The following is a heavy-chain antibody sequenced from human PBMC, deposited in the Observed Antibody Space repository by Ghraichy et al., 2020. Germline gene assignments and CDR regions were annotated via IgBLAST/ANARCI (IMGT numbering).Heavy chain of an antibody. D-gene: IGHD4-17*01. CDR1: GFSFSRHW. J-gene: IGHJ4*02. V-gene: IGHV3-7*01. CDR3: ARDPYGDYKYGGTDY. CDR2: IKSDGSDS. Sequence: LSLTCAASGFSFSRHWMSWVRQAPGKGLEWVASIKSDGSDSVYVDSVKGRFIISRDNAKNSVSLEMNSLRADDTAVYYCARDPYGDYKYGGTDYWGQGTLVSVSS.